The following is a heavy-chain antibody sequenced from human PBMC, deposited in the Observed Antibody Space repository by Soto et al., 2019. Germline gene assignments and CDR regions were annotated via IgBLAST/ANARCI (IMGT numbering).Heavy chain of an antibody. CDR2: ISGSGVST. V-gene: IGHV3-23*01. CDR3: AKVGYSSGWPPYEEYYFYY. J-gene: IGHJ4*02. CDR1: GFTFSSSC. D-gene: IGHD6-19*01. Sequence: PGGCLSPSCAASGFTFSSSCMSWVRQAPGKRLGKVSAISGSGVSTYYADSVKGRFTISRENSMNTLYLQRNSLRAEDTAVYYCAKVGYSSGWPPYEEYYFYYWGQVTLVTVSS.